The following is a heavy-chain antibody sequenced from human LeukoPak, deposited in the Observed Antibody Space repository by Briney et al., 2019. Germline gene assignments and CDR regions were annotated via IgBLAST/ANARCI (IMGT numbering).Heavy chain of an antibody. CDR3: ARSYSSGWDDYAYNWFDP. Sequence: SETLSLTCTVSGGSISSSSYYWGWICQPPGKGLEWFGSIYYSGSTYYNPSLKSRVTISVDTSKNQFSLKLSSVTAADTAVYYCARSYSSGWDDYAYNWFDPWGQGTLVTVSS. CDR2: IYYSGST. CDR1: GGSISSSSYY. J-gene: IGHJ5*02. D-gene: IGHD6-19*01. V-gene: IGHV4-39*01.